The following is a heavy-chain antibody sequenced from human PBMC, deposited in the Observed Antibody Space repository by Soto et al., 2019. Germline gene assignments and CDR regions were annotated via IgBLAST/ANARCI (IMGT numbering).Heavy chain of an antibody. Sequence: PGGSLRLSCAASGFTFSSYAMSWVRQAPGKGLEWVSAISGSGGSTYYADSVKGRFTISRDNSKNTLYLQMNSLRAEDTAVYYCAKDPTYDSSGYYYSYWGQGTLVTVSS. CDR2: ISGSGGST. CDR3: AKDPTYDSSGYYYSY. J-gene: IGHJ4*02. D-gene: IGHD3-22*01. CDR1: GFTFSSYA. V-gene: IGHV3-23*01.